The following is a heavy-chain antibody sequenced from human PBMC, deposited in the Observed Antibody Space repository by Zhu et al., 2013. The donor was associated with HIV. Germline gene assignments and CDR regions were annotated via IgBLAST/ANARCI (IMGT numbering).Heavy chain of an antibody. CDR1: GGTFSSYA. V-gene: IGHV1-69*06. J-gene: IGHJ5*02. CDR2: ILPKFGAP. D-gene: IGHD1-1*01. Sequence: QVHLVQSGAEVKKPGSSVKVSCKASGGTFSSYAMNWVRQAPGQGLEWMGGILPKFGAPNYARKFQDRVTITADISTSTVYMELSSLKSDDTAVYYCAGTASWGQGTLVTVSS. CDR3: AGTAS.